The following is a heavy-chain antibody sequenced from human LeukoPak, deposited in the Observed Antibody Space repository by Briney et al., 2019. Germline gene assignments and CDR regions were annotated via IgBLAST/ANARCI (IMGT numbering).Heavy chain of an antibody. CDR2: ISYDGSNK. V-gene: IGHV3-30*18. CDR1: GFTFSSYG. Sequence: PGGSLRLSCAASGFTFSSYGMHWVRQAPGKGLEWVAVISYDGSNKYYADSVKGRFTISRGNSKNTLYLQMNRLRAEDTALYCCAKSGGSSSTGLYWGQGTLVTVSS. J-gene: IGHJ4*02. CDR3: AKSGGSSSTGLY. D-gene: IGHD1-14*01.